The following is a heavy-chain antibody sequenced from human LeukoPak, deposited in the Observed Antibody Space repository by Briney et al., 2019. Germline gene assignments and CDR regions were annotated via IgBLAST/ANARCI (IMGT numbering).Heavy chain of an antibody. CDR2: ISGSGGST. Sequence: GGSLRLSCAASGFTFSGHAMNWVRQAPGKGLEWVSAISGSGGSTYYADSVKGRFTISRDNSKNTLYLQMNSLRAEDTAVYYCAKDLGSWYNEGYWGQGTLVTVSS. J-gene: IGHJ4*02. D-gene: IGHD6-13*01. V-gene: IGHV3-23*01. CDR3: AKDLGSWYNEGY. CDR1: GFTFSGHA.